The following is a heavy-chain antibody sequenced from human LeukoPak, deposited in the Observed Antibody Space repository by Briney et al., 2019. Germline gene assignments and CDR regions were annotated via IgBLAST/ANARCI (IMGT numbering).Heavy chain of an antibody. J-gene: IGHJ3*01. CDR2: INGDGSTT. CDR3: ARDGLPAARDL. V-gene: IGHV3-74*01. CDR1: AFIFSQFW. Sequence: GGSPRLSCAGSAFIFSQFWMQWVRQVPGKGLVWVSRINGDGSTTNYVDSVKCRFTISRDNAKNTLYLQMNSLRTEDTAVYYCARDGLPAARDLWGQGTMVTVSS. D-gene: IGHD6-6*01.